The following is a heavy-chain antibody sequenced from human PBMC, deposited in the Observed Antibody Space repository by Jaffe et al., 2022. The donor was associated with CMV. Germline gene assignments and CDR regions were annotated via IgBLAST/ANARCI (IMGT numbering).Heavy chain of an antibody. Sequence: QVQLQESGPGLVKPSETLSLTCTVSGGSISSYYWSWIRQPPGKGLEWIGYIYYSGSTNYNPSLKSRVTISVDTSKNQFSLKLSSVTAADTAVYYCARRGSSGWTFFDYWGQGTLVTVSS. D-gene: IGHD6-19*01. CDR2: IYYSGST. CDR1: GGSISSYY. V-gene: IGHV4-59*08. J-gene: IGHJ4*02. CDR3: ARRGSSGWTFFDY.